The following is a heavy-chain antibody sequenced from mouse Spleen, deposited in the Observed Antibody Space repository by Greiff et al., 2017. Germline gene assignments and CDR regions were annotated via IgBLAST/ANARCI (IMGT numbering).Heavy chain of an antibody. D-gene: IGHD1-1*01. CDR2: ISDGGSYT. CDR1: GFTFSSYA. J-gene: IGHJ2*01. CDR3: AREPIYYYGSSYYFDY. V-gene: IGHV5-4*01. Sequence: VQLKESGGGLVKPGGSLKLSCAASGFTFSSYAMSWVRQTPEKRLEWVATISDGGSYTYYPDNVKGRFTISRDNAKNNLYLQMSHLKSEDTAMYYCAREPIYYYGSSYYFDYWGQGTTLTVSS.